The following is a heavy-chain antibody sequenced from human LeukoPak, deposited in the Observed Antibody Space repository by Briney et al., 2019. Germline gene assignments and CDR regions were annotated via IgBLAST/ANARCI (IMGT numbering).Heavy chain of an antibody. Sequence: PGGSLRLSCAASGFTFSSYAMSWVPQAPGKGLEWVSAISSSGGSTYYADSVKGRFTISRDNSKNTLYLQMNSLRAEDTAVYYCAKDRDVVVPAALDYWGQGTLVTVSS. CDR2: ISSSGGST. J-gene: IGHJ4*02. CDR1: GFTFSSYA. CDR3: AKDRDVVVPAALDY. D-gene: IGHD2-2*01. V-gene: IGHV3-23*01.